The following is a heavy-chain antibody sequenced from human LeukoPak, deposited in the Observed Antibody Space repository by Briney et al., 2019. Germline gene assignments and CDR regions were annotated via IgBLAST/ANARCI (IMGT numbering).Heavy chain of an antibody. J-gene: IGHJ4*02. Sequence: TGGSLRLSCATSGFTFSSYAMSWVRQAPGKGLEWVSVIYSGGSTYYADSVKGRFTISRDNSKNTLYLQMNSLRAEDTAVYYCARDRADSYGLLFDYWGQGTLVTVSS. CDR3: ARDRADSYGLLFDY. CDR2: IYSGGST. V-gene: IGHV3-53*01. D-gene: IGHD5-18*01. CDR1: GFTFSSYA.